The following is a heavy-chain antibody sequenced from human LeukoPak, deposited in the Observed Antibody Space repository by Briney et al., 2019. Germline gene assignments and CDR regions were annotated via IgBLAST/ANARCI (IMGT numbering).Heavy chain of an antibody. J-gene: IGHJ4*02. CDR1: GGSFSGYY. CDR2: INHSGST. D-gene: IGHD5-18*01. V-gene: IGHV4-34*01. Sequence: PSKTLSLTCAVYGGSFSGYYWSWIRQPPGKGLEWMGEINHSGSTNYNPYLKSRVTISVDTSKNQFSLKLSSVTAADTAVYYCARARGGYSYGYHYWGQGTLVTVSS. CDR3: ARARGGYSYGYHY.